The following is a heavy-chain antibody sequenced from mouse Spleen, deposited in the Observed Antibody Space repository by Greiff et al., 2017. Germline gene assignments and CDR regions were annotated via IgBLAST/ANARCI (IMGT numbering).Heavy chain of an antibody. CDR2: INPSTGGT. Sequence: EVQLQQSGPELVKPGASVKISCKASGYSFTGYYMNWVKQSPEKSLEWIGEINPSTGGTTYNQKFKAKATLTVDKSSSTAYMQLKSLTSEDSAVYYCARRRDYGYDAMDYWGQGTSVTVSS. CDR1: GYSFTGYY. D-gene: IGHD1-2*01. CDR3: ARRRDYGYDAMDY. J-gene: IGHJ4*01. V-gene: IGHV1-42*01.